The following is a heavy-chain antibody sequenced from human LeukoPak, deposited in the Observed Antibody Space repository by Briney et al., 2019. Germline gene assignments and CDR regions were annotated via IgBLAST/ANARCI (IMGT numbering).Heavy chain of an antibody. CDR3: ARGRFLEWPDY. D-gene: IGHD3-3*01. J-gene: IGHJ4*02. V-gene: IGHV4-4*07. Sequence: SETLSLTCTVSGGSISSYYWSWIRQPAGKGLEWIGRVYTSGTTNYNPSLKSRVTMSVDTSKNQFSLNLSSETAADTAVYYCARGRFLEWPDYWGQGTLVTVSS. CDR2: VYTSGTT. CDR1: GGSISSYY.